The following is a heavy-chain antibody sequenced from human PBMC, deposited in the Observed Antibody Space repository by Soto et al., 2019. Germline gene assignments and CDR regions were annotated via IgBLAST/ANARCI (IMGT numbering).Heavy chain of an antibody. CDR2: INPKSGGA. Sequence: QVHLVQSGAEVKRPGASVKVSCEASGYPFSNYYMHWVRQAPGRGLEWMGWINPKSGGANYAHKLQRMVTVTRDTSINTAYMELTRLRSADTALYYGAREDGYGGNYDFGFWGQGTLVTVSS. D-gene: IGHD4-4*01. V-gene: IGHV1-2*02. J-gene: IGHJ4*02. CDR1: GYPFSNYY. CDR3: AREDGYGGNYDFGF.